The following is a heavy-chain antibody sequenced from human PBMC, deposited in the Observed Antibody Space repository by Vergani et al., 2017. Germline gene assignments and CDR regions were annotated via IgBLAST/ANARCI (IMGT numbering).Heavy chain of an antibody. Sequence: QLVESGGDLVQPGGSLRLSCAVSGFTVSSHYMRWVRQAPGKGLEWGSVIFSGGYTYYADSVKGRFTISRDDSKNSLYLQMNSLRAEDTAVYYCASQYYDFWSGRDWGQGTLVTVSS. V-gene: IGHV3-66*04. CDR1: GFTVSSHY. D-gene: IGHD3-3*01. J-gene: IGHJ1*01. CDR2: IFSGGYT. CDR3: ASQYYDFWSGRD.